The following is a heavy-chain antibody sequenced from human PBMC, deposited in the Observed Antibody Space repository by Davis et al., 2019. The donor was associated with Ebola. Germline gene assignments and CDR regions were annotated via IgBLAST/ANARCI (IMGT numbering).Heavy chain of an antibody. Sequence: PSETLSLTCTVSGGSISSNSYYWGWIRQPPGKGLEWIGSIYYSGSTYYNPSLKSRVTISVDTSKNQFSLKLSSVTAADTAVYYCARRGYSSGWYGYYYGMDVWGQGTTVTVSS. CDR3: ARRGYSSGWYGYYYGMDV. D-gene: IGHD6-19*01. CDR2: IYYSGST. CDR1: GGSISSNSYY. V-gene: IGHV4-39*01. J-gene: IGHJ6*02.